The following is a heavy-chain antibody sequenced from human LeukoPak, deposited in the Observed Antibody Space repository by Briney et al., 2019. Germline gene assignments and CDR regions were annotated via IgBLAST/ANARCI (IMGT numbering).Heavy chain of an antibody. CDR2: ISGSGGST. Sequence: SGGSLRLSCAASGFTFSSYAMSWVRQAPGKGLEWVSAISGSGGSTYYADSVKGRFTISRDNSKNTLYLQMNSLRAEDTAVYYCANAVVVAATSDAFDIWGQGTMVTVSS. V-gene: IGHV3-23*01. D-gene: IGHD2-15*01. CDR1: GFTFSSYA. CDR3: ANAVVVAATSDAFDI. J-gene: IGHJ3*02.